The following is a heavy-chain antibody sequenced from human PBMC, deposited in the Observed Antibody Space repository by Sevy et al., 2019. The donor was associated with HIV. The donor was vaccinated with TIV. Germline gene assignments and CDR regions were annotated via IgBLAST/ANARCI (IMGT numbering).Heavy chain of an antibody. CDR1: GFTFSSYA. CDR3: LVVGTKYLMFDY. J-gene: IGHJ4*02. Sequence: GGYLRLSCAASGFTFSSYAMHWVRQAPGKGLEWVAVISYDGSNKYYADSVKGRFTTSRDNSKNTLYLQMNSLRAEDTAVYYCLVVGTKYLMFDYWGQGTLVTVSS. D-gene: IGHD1-26*01. CDR2: ISYDGSNK. V-gene: IGHV3-30-3*01.